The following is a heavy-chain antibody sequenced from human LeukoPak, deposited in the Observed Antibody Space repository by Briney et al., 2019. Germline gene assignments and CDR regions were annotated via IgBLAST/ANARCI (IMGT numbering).Heavy chain of an antibody. CDR3: ARDRLDFDWSPNIDY. CDR1: GFTVNTNC. CDR2: MCSVGNT. J-gene: IGHJ4*02. V-gene: IGHV3-53*01. D-gene: IGHD3-9*01. Sequence: GGSLRLSCAASGFTVNTNCMNCVRQAPGKGLEWVSVMCSVGNTHYADSVKGRFTISRDNAKNSLYLQMNSLRAEDTAVYYCARDRLDFDWSPNIDYWGQGTLVTVSS.